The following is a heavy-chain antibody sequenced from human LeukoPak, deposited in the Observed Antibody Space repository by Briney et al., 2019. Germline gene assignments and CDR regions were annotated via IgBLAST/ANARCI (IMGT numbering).Heavy chain of an antibody. J-gene: IGHJ5*02. V-gene: IGHV3-33*01. D-gene: IGHD6-6*01. CDR3: ARDRSXAVXXXXXXWXDP. CDR1: GFTFSSYG. Sequence: GGSLRLSCAASGFTFSSYGMHWVRQAPGKGLEWVAVIWYDGSNKYYADSVKGRFTISRDNSKNTLYLQMNSLRAEDTAVYYCARDRSXAVXXXXXXWXDPWXXGXLVTV. CDR2: IWYDGSNK.